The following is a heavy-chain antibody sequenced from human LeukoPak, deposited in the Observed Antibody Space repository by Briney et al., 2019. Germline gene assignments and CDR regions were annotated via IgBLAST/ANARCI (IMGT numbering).Heavy chain of an antibody. V-gene: IGHV4-61*02. J-gene: IGHJ6*04. CDR1: GGSISSGSYY. CDR2: IYTSGST. D-gene: IGHD2-2*01. CDR3: ARLIGYCSSTSCWDYYYYGMDV. Sequence: SQTLSLTCTVSGGSISSGSYYWSWIRQPAGKGLEWIGRIYTSGSTNYNPSLKSRVTISVDASKNQFSLKLSSVAAADTAVYYCARLIGYCSSTSCWDYYYYGMDVWGKGTTVTVSS.